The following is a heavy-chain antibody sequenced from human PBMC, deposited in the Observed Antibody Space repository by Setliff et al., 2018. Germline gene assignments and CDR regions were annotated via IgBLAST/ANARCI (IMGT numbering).Heavy chain of an antibody. CDR3: ARRRLGWEQLYAFDI. D-gene: IGHD1-26*01. CDR1: GYTFTSYA. Sequence: ASVKVSCKASGYTFTSYAMHWVRQAPGQRLEWMGWINAGNGNTKYSQKFQGRVTITRDTSASTACMELSSMRSEDTAVYYCARRRLGWEQLYAFDIWGQGTMVTVSS. CDR2: INAGNGNT. V-gene: IGHV1-3*01. J-gene: IGHJ3*02.